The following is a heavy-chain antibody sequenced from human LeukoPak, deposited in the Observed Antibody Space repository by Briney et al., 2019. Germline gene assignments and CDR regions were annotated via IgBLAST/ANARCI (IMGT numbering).Heavy chain of an antibody. V-gene: IGHV1-8*03. J-gene: IGHJ6*03. CDR3: ARLSGIGIAAAGTPYYYYMDV. CDR1: GYTFTSYD. CDR2: MNPNSGNT. D-gene: IGHD6-13*01. Sequence: ASVKVSCKASGYTFTSYDINWVRQATGQGLEWMGWMNPNSGNTGYAQKFQGRVTITRNTSISTAYMELSSLRSEDTAVYYCARLSGIGIAAAGTPYYYYMDVWGKGTTVTISS.